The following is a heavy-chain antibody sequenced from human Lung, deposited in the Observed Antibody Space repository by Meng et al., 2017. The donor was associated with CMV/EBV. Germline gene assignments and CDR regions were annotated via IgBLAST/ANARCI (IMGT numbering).Heavy chain of an antibody. J-gene: IGHJ3*02. CDR2: ITSSSSYI. D-gene: IGHD2-2*01. CDR1: GFNFSTYS. V-gene: IGHV3-21*01. Sequence: ETLSLXCAASGFNFSTYSMNWVRQAPGKGLEWVSYITSSSSYIYYGDSVRGRFTISRDNAKNSLYLQMNSLRAEDTAVYYCAIYCSATTCPPGHDAFDMWGQGXMVTVSS. CDR3: AIYCSATTCPPGHDAFDM.